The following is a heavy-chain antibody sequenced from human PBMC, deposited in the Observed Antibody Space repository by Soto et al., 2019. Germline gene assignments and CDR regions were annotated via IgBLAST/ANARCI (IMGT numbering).Heavy chain of an antibody. Sequence: ASVKVSCKASGYTFTSYAMHWVRQAPGQRLEWMGWINAGNGNTKYSQKFQGRVTITRDTSASTAYMELSSLRYEDTAVYYCATRPTGYCSVGSCFFVRGWFDPWRQGPLVPVS. D-gene: IGHD2-15*01. V-gene: IGHV1-3*01. J-gene: IGHJ5*02. CDR2: INAGNGNT. CDR1: GYTFTSYA. CDR3: ATRPTGYCSVGSCFFVRGWFDP.